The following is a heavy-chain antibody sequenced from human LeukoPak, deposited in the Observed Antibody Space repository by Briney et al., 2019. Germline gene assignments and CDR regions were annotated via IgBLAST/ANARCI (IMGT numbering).Heavy chain of an antibody. J-gene: IGHJ4*02. CDR1: GYTFIDYY. CDR2: INPNSGGT. CDR3: ARGPTVTYYTLDY. Sequence: ASVKVSCKASGYTFIDYYVHWVRQSPGQGLGWMGWINPNSGGTSYAQRFQGRVTMTRDTSISTVYMDLYSLTSDDTAVYYCARGPTVTYYTLDYWGQGTLVAVSS. D-gene: IGHD4-17*01. V-gene: IGHV1-2*02.